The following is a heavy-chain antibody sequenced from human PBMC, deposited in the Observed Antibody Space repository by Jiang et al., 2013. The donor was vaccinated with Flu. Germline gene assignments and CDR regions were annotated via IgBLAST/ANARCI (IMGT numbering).Heavy chain of an antibody. J-gene: IGHJ6*02. CDR3: ARGSIAAADRYRYYYYGMDV. Sequence: GAEVKKPGSSVKVSCKASGGTFSSYAISWVRQAPGQGLEWMGGIIPIFGTANYAQKFQGRVTITADKSTSTAYMELSSLRSEDTAVYYCARGSIAAADRYRYYYYGMDVWGQGTTVTVSS. D-gene: IGHD6-13*01. CDR2: IIPIFGTA. CDR1: GGTFSSYA. V-gene: IGHV1-69*06.